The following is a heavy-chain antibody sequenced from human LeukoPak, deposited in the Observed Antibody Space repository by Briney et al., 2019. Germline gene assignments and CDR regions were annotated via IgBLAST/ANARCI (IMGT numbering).Heavy chain of an antibody. V-gene: IGHV3-30-3*01. J-gene: IGHJ6*03. CDR2: ISYDGSNK. D-gene: IGHD1-26*01. CDR3: ARGGIDYYYYYMDV. Sequence: GSLRLSCAASGFTFSSYAMHWVRQAPGKGLEWVAVISYDGSNKYYADSVEGRFTISRDNSKNTLYLQMNSLRAEDTAVYYCARGGIDYYYYYMDVWGKGTTVTVSS. CDR1: GFTFSSYA.